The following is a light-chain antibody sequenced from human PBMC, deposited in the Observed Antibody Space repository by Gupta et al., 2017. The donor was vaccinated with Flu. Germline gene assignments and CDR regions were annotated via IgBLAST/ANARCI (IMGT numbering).Light chain of an antibody. J-gene: IGLJ1*01. V-gene: IGLV2-14*01. Sequence: QSALTQPASVSGSPGQSVTISCTGSNSDIGVYNYVSWYQQHPGKAPKLMIYDVSKRPSGVSNRFSGSKSGNTASLTISGLQAEDEADYFCISYSGSNTSVFGTGTTVTVL. CDR3: ISYSGSNTSV. CDR2: DVS. CDR1: NSDIGVYNY.